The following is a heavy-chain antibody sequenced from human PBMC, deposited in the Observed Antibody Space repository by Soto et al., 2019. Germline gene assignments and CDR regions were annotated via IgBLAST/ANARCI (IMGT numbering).Heavy chain of an antibody. J-gene: IGHJ4*02. CDR2: ISGSGGST. D-gene: IGHD1-26*01. CDR1: GFTFSSYA. V-gene: IGHV3-23*01. CDR3: AKWEKDAYFDY. Sequence: GGSVRLSCAASGFTFSSYAMSWVRQALGKGLEWVSAISGSGGSTDYADSVKGRFTISRDNTKNTLYLQMNSLRAEDTAVYYCAKWEKDAYFDYRGQGTLVTVSS.